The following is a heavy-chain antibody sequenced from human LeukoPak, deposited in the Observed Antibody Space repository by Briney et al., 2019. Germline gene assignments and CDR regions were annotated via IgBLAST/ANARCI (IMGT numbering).Heavy chain of an antibody. Sequence: GASVKVSCKASGYTFTSYYMHWVRQAPGQGLEWMGVINPSGGSTSYAQKFQGRVTMTRDMSTSTVYMELSSLRSDDTAVYYCARDLTVAKNGGNYWGQGTLVTVSS. CDR1: GYTFTSYY. V-gene: IGHV1-46*01. CDR3: ARDLTVAKNGGNY. CDR2: INPSGGST. D-gene: IGHD4-23*01. J-gene: IGHJ4*02.